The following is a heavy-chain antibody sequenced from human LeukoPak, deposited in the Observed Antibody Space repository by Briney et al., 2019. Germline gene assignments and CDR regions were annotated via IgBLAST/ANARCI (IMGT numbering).Heavy chain of an antibody. CDR3: ARGQTGTLDALDI. Sequence: PGGSLRLSCAASGFTFSSYEMNWVRQAPGKRLEWVSYISSSGGTIFYADSVKGRFTISRDNAKNSLYLQMNSLRAEDTAVYYCARGQTGTLDALDIWGQGTMVTVSS. D-gene: IGHD1/OR15-1a*01. CDR1: GFTFSSYE. J-gene: IGHJ3*02. V-gene: IGHV3-48*03. CDR2: ISSSGGTI.